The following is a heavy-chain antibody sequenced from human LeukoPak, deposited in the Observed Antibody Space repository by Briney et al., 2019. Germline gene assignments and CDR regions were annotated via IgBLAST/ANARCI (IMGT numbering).Heavy chain of an antibody. CDR1: GGSFSGYY. CDR3: ARDSIPRYCSGGSCYPLYYYMDV. J-gene: IGHJ6*03. CDR2: IYTSGST. V-gene: IGHV4-4*07. Sequence: SETLSLTCAVYGGSFSGYYWSWIRQPAGKGLEWIGRIYTSGSTNYNPSLKSRVTMSVDTSKNRFSLKLSSVTAADTAVYYCARDSIPRYCSGGSCYPLYYYMDVWGKGTTVTVSS. D-gene: IGHD2-15*01.